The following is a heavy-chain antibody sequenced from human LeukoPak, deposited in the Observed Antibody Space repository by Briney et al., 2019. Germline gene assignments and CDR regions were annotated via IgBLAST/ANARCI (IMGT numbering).Heavy chain of an antibody. CDR2: IKQGAGER. CDR1: GFTFSSHW. V-gene: IGHV3-7*03. J-gene: IGHJ4*02. Sequence: GGSLRLSCAASGFTFSSHWMNWVRQAPGKGLEWVANIKQGAGERNYVDSVKGRFTVSRDDAKSSVFLQTNSLRAEDTAIYFCARGPNYGSRTDFLDYWGQGTLVTVSS. CDR3: ARGPNYGSRTDFLDY. D-gene: IGHD4-17*01.